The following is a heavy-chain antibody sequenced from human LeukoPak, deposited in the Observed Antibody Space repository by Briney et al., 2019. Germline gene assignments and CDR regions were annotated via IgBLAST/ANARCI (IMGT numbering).Heavy chain of an antibody. D-gene: IGHD4-17*01. V-gene: IGHV4-59*01. CDR3: ARGLNGDQYYYYYYMDV. Sequence: PSETLSLTCTVSGGSISSYYWSWIRQPPEKGLEWIGYIYNSGSTNYNPSLKSRVTISVDTSKNQFSLKLSAVTAADTAVYYCARGLNGDQYYYYYYMDVWGKGTTVTVSS. J-gene: IGHJ6*03. CDR2: IYNSGST. CDR1: GGSISSYY.